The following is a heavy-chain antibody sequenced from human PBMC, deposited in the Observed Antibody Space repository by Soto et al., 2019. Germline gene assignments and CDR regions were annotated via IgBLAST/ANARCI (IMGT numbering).Heavy chain of an antibody. CDR2: IYSGGST. J-gene: IGHJ6*02. V-gene: IGHV3-53*02. D-gene: IGHD2-2*01. CDR3: ARVGGYCSSTTCYEYGMDV. CDR1: GFTVSNNY. Sequence: EVQLVETGGGLIQPGGSLRLSCAVSGFTVSNNYMSWVRQAPGKGLEWVSVIYSGGSTYYADSVKGRFTISRDNSKNTLYLQMNSLRAEDTAVYYCARVGGYCSSTTCYEYGMDVWGQGTTVIVSS.